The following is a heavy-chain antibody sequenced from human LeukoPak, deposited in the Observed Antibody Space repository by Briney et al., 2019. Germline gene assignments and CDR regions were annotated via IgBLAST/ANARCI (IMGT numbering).Heavy chain of an antibody. J-gene: IGHJ4*02. CDR3: AKRGVVIRVILVGFHKEAYYFDS. CDR1: GITLSNYG. CDR2: ISDRGSRT. Sequence: GGSLKLSCAVSGITLSNYGMSWVRQAPGKGLEWVAGISDRGSRTNYADSVKGRFTISTDHPKNTLYLQMNSLRAEDTAVYFCAKRGVVIRVILVGFHKEAYYFDSWGQGALVTVSS. V-gene: IGHV3-23*01. D-gene: IGHD3-22*01.